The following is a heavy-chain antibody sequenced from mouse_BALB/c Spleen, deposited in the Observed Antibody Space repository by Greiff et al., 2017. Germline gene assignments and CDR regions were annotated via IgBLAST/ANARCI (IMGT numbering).Heavy chain of an antibody. V-gene: IGHV5-17*02. CDR3: ARPGYVAWFAY. CDR1: GFTFSSFG. J-gene: IGHJ3*01. Sequence: EVQLVESGGGLVQPGGSRKLSCAASGFTFSSFGMHWVRQAPEKGLEWVAYISSGSSTIYYADTVKGRFTISRDNPKNTLFLQMTSLRSEDTAMYYCARPGYVAWFAYWGQGTLVTVSA. CDR2: ISSGSSTI. D-gene: IGHD1-2*01.